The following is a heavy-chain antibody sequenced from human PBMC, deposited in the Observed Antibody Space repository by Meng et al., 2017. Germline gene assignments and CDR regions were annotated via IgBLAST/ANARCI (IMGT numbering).Heavy chain of an antibody. Sequence: QVRLWQCGGGVEKAGASVKVSCKASGYTFTSYAMHWVRQAPGQRLEWMGWINAGNGNTKYSQKFQGRVTITRDTSASTAYMELSSLRSEDTAVYYCARDKLKTFDPWGQGTLVTVSS. CDR2: INAGNGNT. CDR1: GYTFTSYA. V-gene: IGHV1-3*01. CDR3: ARDKLKTFDP. J-gene: IGHJ5*02.